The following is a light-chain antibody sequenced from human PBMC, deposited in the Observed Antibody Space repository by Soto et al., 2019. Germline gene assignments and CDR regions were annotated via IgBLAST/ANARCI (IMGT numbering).Light chain of an antibody. J-gene: IGLJ1*01. CDR1: NSDVGGYNY. CDR3: SSYTGSSTPYV. CDR2: DVT. V-gene: IGLV2-14*03. Sequence: QSVLTQPASVSGSPGQSITISCTGTNSDVGGYNYVSWYQHHPGKAPKLLIYDVTNRPSGVSNRFSASKSGNTASLTISGLQDEDEADYYCSSYTGSSTPYVFGTGTKLTVL.